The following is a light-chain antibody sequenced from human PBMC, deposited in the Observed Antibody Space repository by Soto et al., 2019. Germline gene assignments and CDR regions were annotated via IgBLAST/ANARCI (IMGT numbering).Light chain of an antibody. V-gene: IGKV2-28*01. CDR2: LGS. CDR3: MQALQTPWT. J-gene: IGKJ1*01. CDR1: QSLLYSNGYNY. Sequence: EIVMTQSPLSLPVTPGEPASISCRSSQSLLYSNGYNYLDWYLQKPGQSPQLLIYLGSNRASGGPDRFSGSGSGTDFTLKISRVEAEDVGVYYCMQALQTPWTFGQGTKVEIK.